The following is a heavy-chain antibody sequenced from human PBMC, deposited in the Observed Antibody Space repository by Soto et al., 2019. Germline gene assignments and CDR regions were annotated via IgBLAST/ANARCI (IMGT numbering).Heavy chain of an antibody. D-gene: IGHD2-2*01. CDR3: ARLEVLVPAHYYYYGMDV. V-gene: IGHV5-51*01. J-gene: IGHJ6*02. CDR1: GYSFTSYW. Sequence: ESLKISCKGSGYSFTSYWIGWVRQMPGKGLEWMGIIYPGDSDTRYSPSFQGQVTISADKSISTAYLQWNSLKASDTAMYYCARLEVLVPAHYYYYGMDVCGQGTTVTVSS. CDR2: IYPGDSDT.